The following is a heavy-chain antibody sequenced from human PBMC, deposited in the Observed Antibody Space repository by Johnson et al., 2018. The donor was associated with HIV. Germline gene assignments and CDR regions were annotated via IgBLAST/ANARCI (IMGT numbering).Heavy chain of an antibody. CDR2: IYSGGST. D-gene: IGHD3-22*01. Sequence: VQLVESGGGVVQPGGSLRLSCAASGFTVSSNYMSWVRQAPGKGLEWVSVIYSGGSTYYADSVKGRFTISRDNSKNTLYLQMNSLKTEDTAVYYCTTDGQDYYDSSGADAFDIWGQGTMVTVSS. CDR3: TTDGQDYYDSSGADAFDI. V-gene: IGHV3-66*01. CDR1: GFTVSSNY. J-gene: IGHJ3*02.